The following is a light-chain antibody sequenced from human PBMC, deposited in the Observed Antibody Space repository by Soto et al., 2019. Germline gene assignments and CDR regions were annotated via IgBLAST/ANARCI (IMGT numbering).Light chain of an antibody. J-gene: IGKJ1*01. CDR3: QQYNIWPQT. V-gene: IGKV3-15*01. CDR1: QSVSSSY. Sequence: EIVLTQSPGTLSLSPGERATLSCRASQSVSSSYLAWYQQKPVQAPRLLIYGASTRATGIPARFSGSGSGTEFTLTISSLQSEDFAVYFCQQYNIWPQTFGQGTKVDI. CDR2: GAS.